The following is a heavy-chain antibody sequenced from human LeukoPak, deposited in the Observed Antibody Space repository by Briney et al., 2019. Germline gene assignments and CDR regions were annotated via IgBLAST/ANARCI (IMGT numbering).Heavy chain of an antibody. CDR1: GYSIISGYY. Sequence: PSETLSLTCAVSGYSIISGYYWGWIRPPPGKGLEWIGSIYHSGSTYYNPSLKSRVTISVDTSKNQFSLKLSSVTAADTAVYYCARVYSSSCLDYWGQGTLVTVSS. D-gene: IGHD6-13*01. J-gene: IGHJ4*02. V-gene: IGHV4-38-2*01. CDR2: IYHSGST. CDR3: ARVYSSSCLDY.